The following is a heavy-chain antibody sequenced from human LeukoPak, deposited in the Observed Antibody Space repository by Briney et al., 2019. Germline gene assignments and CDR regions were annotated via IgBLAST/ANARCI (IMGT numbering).Heavy chain of an antibody. CDR2: IIPIFGTA. D-gene: IGHD2-15*01. V-gene: IGHV1-69*05. J-gene: IGHJ4*02. Sequence: GASVKVSCKASGGTFSSYAISWVRRAPGQGLEWMGRIIPIFGTANYAQKFQGRVTITTDESTSTAYMELSSLRSEDTAVYYCARASDCSGGSCPISYWGQGTLVTVSS. CDR3: ARASDCSGGSCPISY. CDR1: GGTFSSYA.